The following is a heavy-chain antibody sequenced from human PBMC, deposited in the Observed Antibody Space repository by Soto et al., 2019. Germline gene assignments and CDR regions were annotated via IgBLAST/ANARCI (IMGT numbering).Heavy chain of an antibody. D-gene: IGHD3-3*01. J-gene: IGHJ4*02. CDR2: IYYSGST. CDR3: ARSKGDFWSGSPTVFDY. Sequence: SETLSLTCTVSGGSISSYYWSWIRQPPGKGLEWIGYIYYSGSTNYNPSLKSRVTISVDTSKDQFSLKLSSVTAADTAVYYCARSKGDFWSGSPTVFDYWGQGTLVTVSS. CDR1: GGSISSYY. V-gene: IGHV4-59*01.